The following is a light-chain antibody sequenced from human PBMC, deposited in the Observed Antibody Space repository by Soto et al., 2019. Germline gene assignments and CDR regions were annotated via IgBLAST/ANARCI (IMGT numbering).Light chain of an antibody. CDR1: SSDVGSYNL. J-gene: IGLJ1*01. CDR2: EGS. V-gene: IGLV2-14*02. Sequence: QSVLTQPASVSGSPGQSITISCTGTSSDVGSYNLVSWYQQHPGKAPKLMIYEGSKRPSGVSNRFSGSKSGNTVSLTISGLQAEDEADYYCSSYTSSSTHVFGPGTKLTVL. CDR3: SSYTSSSTHV.